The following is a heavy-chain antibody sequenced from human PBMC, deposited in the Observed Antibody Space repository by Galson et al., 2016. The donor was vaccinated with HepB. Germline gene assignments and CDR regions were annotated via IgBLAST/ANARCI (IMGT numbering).Heavy chain of an antibody. V-gene: IGHV3-23*01. D-gene: IGHD2-8*01. Sequence: SLRLSCAVSGITFSNYAMNWVRQAPGKGLEWVSSISYSGDTTHLADSVKGRFTISRDNSKKTLFLHMNSLRVDETAIYYCAKDPAFTNPFDIWGPGTMVPVSS. CDR3: AKDPAFTNPFDI. CDR2: ISYSGDTT. CDR1: GITFSNYA. J-gene: IGHJ3*02.